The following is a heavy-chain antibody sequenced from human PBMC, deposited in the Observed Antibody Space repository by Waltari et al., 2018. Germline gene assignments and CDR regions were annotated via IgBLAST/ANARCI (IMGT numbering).Heavy chain of an antibody. V-gene: IGHV4-34*01. Sequence: QVQLQQWGAGLLKPSETLSLTCAVYGGSFSGYYWRWLRQPPGKGLEWIGEINHSGSTNYNPSLKSRVTISVDTSKNQFSLKLSSVTAADTAVYYCARSAYQLPRRGLDYWGQGTLVTVSS. D-gene: IGHD2-2*01. CDR1: GGSFSGYY. CDR3: ARSAYQLPRRGLDY. CDR2: INHSGST. J-gene: IGHJ4*02.